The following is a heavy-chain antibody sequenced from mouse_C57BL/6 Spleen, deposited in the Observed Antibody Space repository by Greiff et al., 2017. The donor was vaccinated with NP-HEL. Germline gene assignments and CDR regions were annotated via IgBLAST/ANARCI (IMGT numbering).Heavy chain of an antibody. Sequence: DVKLVESGGDLVKPGGSLKLSCAASGFTFSSYGMSWVRQTPDKRLEWVATISSGGSYHYYPDSVKGRFTISRDNAKNNLYLQMSSLKSEDTAMYYCASIGDYWGQGTSVTVSS. V-gene: IGHV5-6*02. CDR1: GFTFSSYG. J-gene: IGHJ4*01. CDR3: ASIGDY. CDR2: ISSGGSYH.